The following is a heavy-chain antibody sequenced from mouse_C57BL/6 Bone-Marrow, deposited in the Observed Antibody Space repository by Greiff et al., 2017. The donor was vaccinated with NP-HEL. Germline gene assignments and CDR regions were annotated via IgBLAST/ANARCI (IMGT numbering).Heavy chain of an antibody. CDR1: GFTFSSYA. CDR3: ARHYGGIPWFAY. Sequence: EVQGVESGGGLVKPGGSLKLSCAASGFTFSSYAMSWVRQTPEKRLEWVATISDGGSYTSYPDNVKGRFTFSRDNAKNNLYLQMRHLKSEDTAMYDCARHYGGIPWFAYWGQGTLVTVSA. CDR2: ISDGGSYT. V-gene: IGHV5-4*01. J-gene: IGHJ3*01. D-gene: IGHD1-1*01.